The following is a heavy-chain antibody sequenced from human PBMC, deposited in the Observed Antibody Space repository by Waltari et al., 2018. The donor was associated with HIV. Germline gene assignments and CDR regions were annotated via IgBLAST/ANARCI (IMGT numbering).Heavy chain of an antibody. CDR1: GYSFSNYW. CDR3: ARNSGPADWFDP. Sequence: EVQLVQSGAEVKKPGESLRISCKGSGYSFSNYWIGWVRQMPGKGLEWRVIIYPDDSDTRYSPSFQGQVTISADKSISTAYLQWRSLKASDTAMYYCARNSGPADWFDPWGQGTLVTVSS. V-gene: IGHV5-51*01. D-gene: IGHD5-12*01. CDR2: IYPDDSDT. J-gene: IGHJ5*02.